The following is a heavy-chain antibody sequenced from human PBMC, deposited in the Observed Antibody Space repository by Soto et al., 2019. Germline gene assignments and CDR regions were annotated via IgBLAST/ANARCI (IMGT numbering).Heavy chain of an antibody. CDR1: GYTFTSYG. V-gene: IGHV1-18*01. Sequence: SVKVSCKASGYTFTSYGISWVRQAPVQGLEWMGWISAYNGNTNYAQKLQGRVTMTTDTSTSTAYMELRSLRSDDTAVYYCARLYYYDSSGYYETAYYFDYWGQGTLVTVSS. D-gene: IGHD3-22*01. CDR3: ARLYYYDSSGYYETAYYFDY. CDR2: ISAYNGNT. J-gene: IGHJ4*02.